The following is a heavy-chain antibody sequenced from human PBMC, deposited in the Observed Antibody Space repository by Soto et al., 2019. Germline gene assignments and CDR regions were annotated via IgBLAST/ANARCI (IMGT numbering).Heavy chain of an antibody. CDR2: FDPEDGET. CDR3: ATNLEGNYDILSGPSGI. CDR1: GYTLTELS. Sequence: ASVKVSCKVSGYTLTELSMHWVRQAPGKGLEWMGGFDPEDGETIYAQKFQGRVTMTEDTSTDAAYMELSSLRSEDTAVYYCATNLEGNYDILSGPSGIWGQGTTVTVSS. V-gene: IGHV1-24*01. D-gene: IGHD3-9*01. J-gene: IGHJ6*02.